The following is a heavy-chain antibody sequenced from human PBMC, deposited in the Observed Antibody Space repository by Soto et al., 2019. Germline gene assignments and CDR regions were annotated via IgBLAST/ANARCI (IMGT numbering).Heavy chain of an antibody. Sequence: PGGSLRLSCAASGFTVSSNYMSWVRQPPGKGLEWVSVIYSGGSTYYADSVKGRFTISRDNSKNTLYLQMNSLRAEDTAVYYCARSQNVGALDYWGQGTLVTVSS. V-gene: IGHV3-53*01. D-gene: IGHD1-26*01. J-gene: IGHJ4*02. CDR2: IYSGGST. CDR3: ARSQNVGALDY. CDR1: GFTVSSNY.